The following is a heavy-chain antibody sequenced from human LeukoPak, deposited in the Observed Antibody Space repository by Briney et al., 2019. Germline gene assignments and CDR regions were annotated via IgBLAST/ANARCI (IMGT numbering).Heavy chain of an antibody. CDR2: IYYSGST. CDR1: GGSISSYY. D-gene: IGHD6-19*01. CDR3: ARVLARGQWLVNWFDP. Sequence: SETLSLTCTVSGGSISSYYWSWVRQPPGKGLEWIGYIYYSGSTNYNPSLKSRVTMSVDTSKNQFSLKLRSVTAADTAVYYCARVLARGQWLVNWFDPWGQGTLVTVSS. J-gene: IGHJ5*02. V-gene: IGHV4-59*01.